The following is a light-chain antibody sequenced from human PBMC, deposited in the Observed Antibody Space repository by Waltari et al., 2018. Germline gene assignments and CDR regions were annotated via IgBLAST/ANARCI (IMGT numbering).Light chain of an antibody. Sequence: DIQMTQSPSSLSASVGDRVTITCRASQTISNYLNWYQQKPGKAPKLLIYTTSTLQSGVPSRFSGSGSGTDFTLTISSLQPEDFATYYCQQSYSHFTFGPGTKVDIK. CDR1: QTISNY. CDR2: TTS. CDR3: QQSYSHFT. J-gene: IGKJ3*01. V-gene: IGKV1-39*01.